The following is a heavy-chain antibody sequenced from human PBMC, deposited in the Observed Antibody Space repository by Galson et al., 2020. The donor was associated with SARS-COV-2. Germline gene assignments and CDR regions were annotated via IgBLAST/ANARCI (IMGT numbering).Heavy chain of an antibody. V-gene: IGHV3-23*01. CDR1: GFIFSTYA. CDR2: ISSDGTAT. J-gene: IGHJ4*02. Sequence: GESLKISCEASGFIFSTYAMSWARQAPGKGLEWVSTISSDGTATHYADSVKGRFTLSRDNFRNTLYLQMNNLRGEDTAVYYCDGSYFWGQGTLVTVSS. CDR3: DGSYF.